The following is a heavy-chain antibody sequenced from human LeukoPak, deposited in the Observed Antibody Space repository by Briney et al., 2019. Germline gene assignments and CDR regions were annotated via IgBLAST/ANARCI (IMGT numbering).Heavy chain of an antibody. Sequence: SETLSLTCTVSGGSIISSDYHWGWFAHPPGKGLRGIGTISYSGNTDYNPSLRSRVTISVDTSNNQFSLRLGSVTAADTAVYHCARHCCSGPAKRVFDIWGQGTMVTVSS. CDR2: ISYSGNT. V-gene: IGHV4-39*01. CDR1: GGSIISSDYH. CDR3: ARHCCSGPAKRVFDI. J-gene: IGHJ3*02. D-gene: IGHD2-15*01.